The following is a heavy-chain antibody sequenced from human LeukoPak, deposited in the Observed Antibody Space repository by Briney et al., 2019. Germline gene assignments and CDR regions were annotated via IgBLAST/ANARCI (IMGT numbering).Heavy chain of an antibody. CDR2: FDPEDGET. J-gene: IGHJ3*02. D-gene: IGHD3-22*01. CDR3: ATAKDYYDSSGYYFVHDAFDI. Sequence: ASVKVSCKASGYTFTSYGISWVRQAPGKGLEWMGGFDPEDGETIYAQKFQGRVTMTEDTSTDTAYMELSSLRSEDTAVYYCATAKDYYDSSGYYFVHDAFDIWGQGTMVTVSS. V-gene: IGHV1-24*01. CDR1: GYTFTSYG.